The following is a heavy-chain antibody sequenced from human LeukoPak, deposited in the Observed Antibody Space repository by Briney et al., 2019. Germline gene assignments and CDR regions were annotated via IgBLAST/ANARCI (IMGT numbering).Heavy chain of an antibody. CDR1: GGYIHTYY. D-gene: IGHD5-18*01. CDR2: ANVGGHR. Sequence: SETLSLTCTVSGGYIHTYYWAWIRPPAGKGLEWVGRANVGGHRDYNPSLKSRVSMSIDESANQFSLNLMSVTAADTAVYYCARDREHSYGSDFGHWGQGILVTVSA. CDR3: ARDREHSYGSDFGH. V-gene: IGHV4-4*07. J-gene: IGHJ4*02.